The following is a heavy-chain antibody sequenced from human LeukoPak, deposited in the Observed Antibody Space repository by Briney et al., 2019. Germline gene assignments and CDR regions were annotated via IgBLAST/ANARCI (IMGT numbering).Heavy chain of an antibody. CDR3: AREVKYGVAVTGAFDI. V-gene: IGHV1-2*02. J-gene: IGHJ3*02. D-gene: IGHD2-21*02. Sequence: ASVKVSCKSSGYTFTVYYMHWVRQVPGQGLEWMGWINPNSGGTNYAQNFQGRVTMTRDTSISTAYMELSRLRSDDTAVYYCAREVKYGVAVTGAFDIWGQGTMVTVSS. CDR1: GYTFTVYY. CDR2: INPNSGGT.